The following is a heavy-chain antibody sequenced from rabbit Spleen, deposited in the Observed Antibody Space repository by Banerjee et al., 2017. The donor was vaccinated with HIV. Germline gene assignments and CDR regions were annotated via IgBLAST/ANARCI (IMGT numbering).Heavy chain of an antibody. CDR3: ARGIDWMFKL. Sequence: QSLEESGGDLVKPGASLTLTCTASGVSFTNNYYMCWVRQAPGKGLEWIAYIYPNSGTTYYANWAKGRFTISKTSSTMVTLQMTSLTAAVTATYFCARGIDWMFKLWGPGTLVTVS. V-gene: IGHV1S40*01. D-gene: IGHD2-1*01. CDR2: IYPNSGTT. J-gene: IGHJ4*01. CDR1: GVSFTNNYY.